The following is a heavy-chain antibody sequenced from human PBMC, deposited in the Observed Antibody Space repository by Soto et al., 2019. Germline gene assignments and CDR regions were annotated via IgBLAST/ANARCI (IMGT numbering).Heavy chain of an antibody. J-gene: IGHJ5*02. CDR3: ARYGTYCSSTRCYAPVGCFDP. Sequence: SETLSLTCTGSGGSISSYYWSWIRQPPGKGLEWIGYIYYSGSTNYNPSLKSRVTISVDTSKNQFSLKLSSVTAADTAVYYCARYGTYCSSTRCYAPVGCFDPWGQGTLVTVSS. CDR2: IYYSGST. D-gene: IGHD2-2*01. V-gene: IGHV4-59*01. CDR1: GGSISSYY.